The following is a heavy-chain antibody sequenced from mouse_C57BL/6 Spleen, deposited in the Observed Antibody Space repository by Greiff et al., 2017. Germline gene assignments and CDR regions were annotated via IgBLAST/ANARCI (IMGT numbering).Heavy chain of an antibody. CDR2: IDPENGDT. J-gene: IGHJ2*01. D-gene: IGHD1-1*01. Sequence: VQLQQSGAELVRPGASVKLSCTASGFNIKDDYMHWVKQRPEQGLEWIGWIDPENGDTEYASKFQGKATITADTSSNTAYLQLSSLTSEDTAVYYCTSYGSSYRFDYWGQGTTLTVSS. V-gene: IGHV14-4*01. CDR1: GFNIKDDY. CDR3: TSYGSSYRFDY.